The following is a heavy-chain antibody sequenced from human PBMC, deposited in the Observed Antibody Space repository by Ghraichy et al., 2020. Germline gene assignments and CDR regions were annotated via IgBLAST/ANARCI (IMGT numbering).Heavy chain of an antibody. Sequence: SETLSLTCTVSGGSISSYYWNWIRQPPGKGLEWIGYIYYSGSTNYYPSLKSRVTISIDSSKKQFSLKLGSVTAADTAVYYCARETGGYGVFDYWGQGTLVTVSS. J-gene: IGHJ4*02. CDR3: ARETGGYGVFDY. D-gene: IGHD5-12*01. V-gene: IGHV4-59*01. CDR1: GGSISSYY. CDR2: IYYSGST.